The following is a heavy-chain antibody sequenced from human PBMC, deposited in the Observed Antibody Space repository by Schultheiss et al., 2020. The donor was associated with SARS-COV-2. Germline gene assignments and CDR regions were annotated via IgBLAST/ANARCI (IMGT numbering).Heavy chain of an antibody. J-gene: IGHJ4*02. CDR2: ISAYNDNT. Sequence: GGSLRLSCKASGYTFISYGFNWVRQAPGQGLEWMGWISAYNDNTNYAQNLQGRVTMTTDPSTSTAYMELRSLRSDDTAVYFCARGYCSGGSCYGVDYWGQGTLVTVSS. D-gene: IGHD2-15*01. CDR1: GYTFISYG. CDR3: ARGYCSGGSCYGVDY. V-gene: IGHV1-18*01.